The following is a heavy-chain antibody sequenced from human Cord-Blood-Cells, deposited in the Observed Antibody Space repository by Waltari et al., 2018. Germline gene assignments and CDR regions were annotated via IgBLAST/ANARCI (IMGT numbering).Heavy chain of an antibody. J-gene: IGHJ2*01. D-gene: IGHD3-22*01. CDR1: GYSFTSYW. V-gene: IGHV5-51*01. CDR2: IYPGDSDT. CDR3: ARRASSYYYDSSGFSYWYFDL. Sequence: EVQLVQSGAEVKKPGESLKISCKGSGYSFTSYWIGWVRQMPGKGLEWMGIIYPGDSDTRYSPSFQGQVTISADKSINTAYLQWSSLKASDTAMYYCARRASSYYYDSSGFSYWYFDLWGRGTLVTVSS.